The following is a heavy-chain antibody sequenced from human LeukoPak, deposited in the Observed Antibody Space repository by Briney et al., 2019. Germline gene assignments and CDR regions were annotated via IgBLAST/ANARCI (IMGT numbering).Heavy chain of an antibody. Sequence: PSETLSLTCTVSGYSISSGYYWGWIRQPPGKGREWIGTIYHSGSTYCNPSLRSRVTISVDTSKNQFSLNLRSVTAADTAVYYCARVPGVYYDILTGYGSGWFDPWGQGTLVTVSS. J-gene: IGHJ5*02. D-gene: IGHD3-9*01. CDR3: ARVPGVYYDILTGYGSGWFDP. CDR2: IYHSGST. V-gene: IGHV4-38-2*02. CDR1: GYSISSGYY.